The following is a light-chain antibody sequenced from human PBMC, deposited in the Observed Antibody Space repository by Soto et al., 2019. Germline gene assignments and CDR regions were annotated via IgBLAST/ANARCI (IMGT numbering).Light chain of an antibody. V-gene: IGLV2-14*01. CDR1: SSDVGGYNY. CDR2: DVS. J-gene: IGLJ1*01. Sequence: QSALTQPASVSGSPGQSITISCTGTSSDVGGYNYVFWYQQHPGKAPKLMIYDVSNRPSGVSNRFSGSKSGNTASLTISGLQAEDEAGYYCSSYTSSSTPYVFGTGTKLTVL. CDR3: SSYTSSSTPYV.